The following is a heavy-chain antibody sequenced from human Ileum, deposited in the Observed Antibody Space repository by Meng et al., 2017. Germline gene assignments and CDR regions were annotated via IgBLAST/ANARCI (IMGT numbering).Heavy chain of an antibody. V-gene: IGHV6-1*01. CDR3: ASGSGSLDY. CDR2: TYYRSKWYS. CDR1: GGSVSSNIAA. J-gene: IGHJ4*02. D-gene: IGHD3-3*01. Sequence: QGQLHQSGPGLVKPSRTLSLMCAVSGGSVSSNIAAWNWIRQSPLRGLEWLGRTYYRSKWYSEYAVSVKSRISITPDTSKNQFSLQMNSVTPEDTAVYYCASGSGSLDYWGPGTLVTVSS.